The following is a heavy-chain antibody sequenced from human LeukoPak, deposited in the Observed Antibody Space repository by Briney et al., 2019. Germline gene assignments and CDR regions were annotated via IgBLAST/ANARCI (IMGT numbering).Heavy chain of an antibody. CDR1: GFTFGSYW. CDR3: AKDSGIMFRNFDY. D-gene: IGHD1-26*01. V-gene: IGHV3-74*01. J-gene: IGHJ4*02. CDR2: INSDGSST. Sequence: GGFLRLSCAASGFTFGSYWMHWVRQAPGKGLVWVSRINSDGSSTSYADSVKGRFTISRDNAKNTLYLQMNSLRAEDTALYYCAKDSGIMFRNFDYWGQGTLVTVSS.